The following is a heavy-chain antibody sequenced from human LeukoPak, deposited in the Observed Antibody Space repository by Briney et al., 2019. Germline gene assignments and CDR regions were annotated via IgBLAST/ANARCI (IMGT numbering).Heavy chain of an antibody. D-gene: IGHD2-2*01. J-gene: IGHJ6*03. CDR2: IYYSGST. CDR3: AREGIVVVPAATLNPLYYYYYMDV. CDR1: GGSISSSSYY. V-gene: IGHV4-39*07. Sequence: SETLSLTCTVSGGSISSSSYYWGWIRQPPGKGLEWIGSIYYSGSTYYNPSLKSRVTISVDTSKNQFSLKLSSVTAADTAVYYCAREGIVVVPAATLNPLYYYYYMDVWGKGTTVTVSS.